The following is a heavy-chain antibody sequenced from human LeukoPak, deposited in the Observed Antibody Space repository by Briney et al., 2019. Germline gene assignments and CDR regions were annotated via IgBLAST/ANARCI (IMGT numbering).Heavy chain of an antibody. CDR3: ARDLVQLWSKDY. Sequence: GGSLRLSCAASGLTFSNYEFNWVRQAPGKGLEWVSYISSSGRNIYYADSVKGRFTISRDNAKNSLYLQMNSLRAEDTDVYYCARDLVQLWSKDYWGRGALVTVSS. J-gene: IGHJ4*02. D-gene: IGHD5-18*01. CDR2: ISSSGRNI. CDR1: GLTFSNYE. V-gene: IGHV3-48*03.